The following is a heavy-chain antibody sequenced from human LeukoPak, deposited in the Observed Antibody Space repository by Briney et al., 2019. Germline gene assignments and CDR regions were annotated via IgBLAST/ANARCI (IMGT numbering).Heavy chain of an antibody. CDR1: GGSISSYY. V-gene: IGHV4-59*08. D-gene: IGHD2-21*02. CDR2: IYYSGST. J-gene: IGHJ3*02. CDR3: ASSRGVVTAYDI. Sequence: SETLSLTCTVSGGSISSYYWSWIRQPPGEGLEWIGYIYYSGSTNYNPSLKSRVTISVDTSKNQFSLNLSSVTAADTAVYYCASSRGVVTAYDIWGQGTMVTVSS.